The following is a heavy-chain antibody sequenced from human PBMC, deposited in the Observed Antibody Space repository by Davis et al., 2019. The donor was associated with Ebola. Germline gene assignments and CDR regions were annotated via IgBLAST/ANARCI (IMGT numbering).Heavy chain of an antibody. CDR3: AREGYYYGMDV. CDR1: GFTFSSYW. CDR2: IKQDGSEK. V-gene: IGHV3-7*03. Sequence: GESLKISCAASGFTFSSYWVSWVRQAPGKGLEWVANIKQDGSEKYYVDSVKGRFTISRDNAKNSLYLQMNSLRAEDTAVYYCAREGYYYGMDVWGQGTTVTVSS. J-gene: IGHJ6*02.